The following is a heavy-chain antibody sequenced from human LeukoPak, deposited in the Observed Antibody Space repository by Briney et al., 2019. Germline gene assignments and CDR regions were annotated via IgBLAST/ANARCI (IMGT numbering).Heavy chain of an antibody. CDR3: ARTYSRFYYYYMDV. CDR2: INHSGST. D-gene: IGHD4-11*01. Sequence: SETLSLTCAVYGGSFSGYYWSWIRQPPGKGLEWIGEINHSGSTNYNPSLKSRVTISVDTSKNQFSLKLSSVTAADTAVYYCARTYSRFYYYYMDVWGKGTTVTVSS. CDR1: GGSFSGYY. V-gene: IGHV4-34*01. J-gene: IGHJ6*03.